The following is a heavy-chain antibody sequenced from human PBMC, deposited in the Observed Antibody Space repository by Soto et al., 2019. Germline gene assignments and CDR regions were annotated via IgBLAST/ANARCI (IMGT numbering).Heavy chain of an antibody. CDR1: GYIFTSYW. D-gene: IGHD1-1*01. CDR3: ARRRGTQLPYYFDL. V-gene: IGHV5-51*01. Sequence: LGESLKISCQGSGYIFTSYWIGWARQMPGKGLEWMGIIYPADSDSRYSPSFQGQVTISADRSINTAYLQWSSLRASYTAMYYCARRRGTQLPYYFDLWGQGTLVTVSS. CDR2: IYPADSDS. J-gene: IGHJ4*02.